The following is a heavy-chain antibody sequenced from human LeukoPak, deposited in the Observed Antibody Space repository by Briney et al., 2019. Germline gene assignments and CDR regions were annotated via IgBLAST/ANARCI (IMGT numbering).Heavy chain of an antibody. CDR1: GYTFTSYY. D-gene: IGHD3-9*01. CDR3: ARSPLYDILTGYYYSSYGMDV. Sequence: GASVKVSCKASGYTFTSYYMHWVRQAPGQGLEWMGIINPSGGSTSYAQKFQGRVTMTRDTSTSTVYMELSSLRSEDTAVYYCARSPLYDILTGYYYSSYGMDVWGQGTTVTVSS. J-gene: IGHJ6*02. CDR2: INPSGGST. V-gene: IGHV1-46*01.